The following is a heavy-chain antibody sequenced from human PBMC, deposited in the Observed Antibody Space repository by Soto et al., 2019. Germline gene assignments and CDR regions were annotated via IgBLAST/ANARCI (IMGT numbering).Heavy chain of an antibody. CDR2: ISYDGSIK. Sequence: QVQLVESGGGVVQPGRSLRLSCAASVFTFSSHSIQWVRQAPGKGLEWVSVISYDGSIKYYADSVKGRFTISRDNSKNRVYLQMNSLRAEDTAVFYCAREWSTSGDLDYWGQGTLVIVSS. CDR1: VFTFSSHS. V-gene: IGHV3-30-3*01. D-gene: IGHD3-10*01. CDR3: AREWSTSGDLDY. J-gene: IGHJ4*02.